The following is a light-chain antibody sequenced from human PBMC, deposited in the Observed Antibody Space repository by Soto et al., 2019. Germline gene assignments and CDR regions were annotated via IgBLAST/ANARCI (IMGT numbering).Light chain of an antibody. Sequence: QPVLTQSPSASASLGASVKLTCTLSSGHSSYAIAWHQQQPEKGPRYLMKLNSDGSHSKADGIPDRFSGSSSGAERYLTISSLQSEDEADYYCQTWGTGTLVFGGGTKLTVL. J-gene: IGLJ2*01. CDR1: SGHSSYA. V-gene: IGLV4-69*01. CDR2: LNSDGSH. CDR3: QTWGTGTLV.